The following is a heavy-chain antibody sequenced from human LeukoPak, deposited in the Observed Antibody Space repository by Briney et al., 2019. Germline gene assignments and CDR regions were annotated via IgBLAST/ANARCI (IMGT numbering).Heavy chain of an antibody. CDR1: GGSISSGSYY. CDR3: ASTDDFWSGYRIDY. CDR2: IYHSGST. D-gene: IGHD3-3*01. V-gene: IGHV4-30-2*01. J-gene: IGHJ4*02. Sequence: PSRTLSLTCTVSGGSISSGSYYWSWIRQPAGKGLEWIGYIYHSGSTYYNPSLKSRVTISVDRSKNQFSLKLSSVTAADTAVYYCASTDDFWSGYRIDYWGQGTLVTVSS.